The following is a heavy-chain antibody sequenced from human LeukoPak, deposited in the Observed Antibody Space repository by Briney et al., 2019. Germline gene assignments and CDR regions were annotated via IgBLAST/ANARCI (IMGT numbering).Heavy chain of an antibody. V-gene: IGHV1-69*13. J-gene: IGHJ4*02. Sequence: SVKVSCKASGGTFSSYAISWVRQAPGQGLEWMGGIIPIFGTANYAQKFQGRVTITADESTSTAYMELSSLRSEDTAVYYCASTPTRDDYNLVDYWGQGTLVTVSS. CDR3: ASTPTRDDYNLVDY. D-gene: IGHD5-24*01. CDR2: IIPIFGTA. CDR1: GGTFSSYA.